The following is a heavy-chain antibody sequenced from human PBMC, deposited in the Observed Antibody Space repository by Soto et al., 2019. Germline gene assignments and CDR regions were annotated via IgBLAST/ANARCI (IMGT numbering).Heavy chain of an antibody. CDR1: GDSVSSNSAA. V-gene: IGHV6-1*01. D-gene: IGHD2-15*01. J-gene: IGHJ6*02. Sequence: SQTLSLTCAISGDSVSSNSAAWNWIRQSPSRGLEWLGRTYYRSKWYNDYAVSVKSRITINPDTSKNQFSLQLNSVTPEDTAVYYCARVSLLSFSVNMVVLVAAKDDYYGMDVWGQGTTVPVSS. CDR2: TYYRSKWYN. CDR3: ARVSLLSFSVNMVVLVAAKDDYYGMDV.